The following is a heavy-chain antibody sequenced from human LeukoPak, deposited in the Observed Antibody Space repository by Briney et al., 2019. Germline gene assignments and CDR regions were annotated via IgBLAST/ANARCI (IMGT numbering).Heavy chain of an antibody. D-gene: IGHD4-23*01. CDR3: ATGSSTVASTNRPLDY. CDR2: VNPNSGDT. Sequence: ASLKVSCKASGYTFTDYYMHWVRQAPGQRLDWMGWVNPNSGDTKYSQKFQGRVTMTRDMSISTAYMELTSLDSDATAVFYCATGSSTVASTNRPLDYWGQGTLVTVSS. V-gene: IGHV1-2*02. J-gene: IGHJ4*02. CDR1: GYTFTDYY.